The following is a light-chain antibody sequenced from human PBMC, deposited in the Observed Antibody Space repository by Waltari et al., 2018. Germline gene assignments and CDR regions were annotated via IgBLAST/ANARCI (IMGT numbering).Light chain of an antibody. Sequence: DIVMTQSPDSLAVSLGERATINCKSSQSVLYNSNNKNYLAWFQQKPGQPLKMLIYWASTRASGVPDRFSGSGSGTDFTLTISSLQAEDVAVYYCQQYYNNPRTFGQGTKVEIE. CDR3: QQYYNNPRT. V-gene: IGKV4-1*01. J-gene: IGKJ1*01. CDR1: QSVLYNSNNKNY. CDR2: WAS.